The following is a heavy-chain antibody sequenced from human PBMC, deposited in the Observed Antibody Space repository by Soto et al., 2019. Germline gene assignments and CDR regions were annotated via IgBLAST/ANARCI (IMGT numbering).Heavy chain of an antibody. CDR2: ISYDGSNK. V-gene: IGHV3-30-3*01. Sequence: QVQLVESGGGVVQPGRSLRLSCAASGFTFSSYAMHWVRQAPGKGLEWVAVISYDGSNKYYADSVKGRFTISRDNYKNKPYRKMNHLRAEDTAVYYCARGGVHESWYGWALDFWGQGTLVTVSS. CDR1: GFTFSSYA. D-gene: IGHD6-13*01. J-gene: IGHJ4*02. CDR3: ARGGVHESWYGWALDF.